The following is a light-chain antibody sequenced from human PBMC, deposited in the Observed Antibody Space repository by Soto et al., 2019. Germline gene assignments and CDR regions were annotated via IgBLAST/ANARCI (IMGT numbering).Light chain of an antibody. Sequence: QSALTQPPSVSGSAGHSIPISCPGTMRNVGAYNLVSWYQQHPGTAPKLTIYEVRNRPSGISSRFSGSRSGNTASLTISGLQSEDEGDYYCSAYTARSTLVFGGGTKVTVL. CDR1: MRNVGAYNL. V-gene: IGLV2-14*01. J-gene: IGLJ3*02. CDR2: EVR. CDR3: SAYTARSTLV.